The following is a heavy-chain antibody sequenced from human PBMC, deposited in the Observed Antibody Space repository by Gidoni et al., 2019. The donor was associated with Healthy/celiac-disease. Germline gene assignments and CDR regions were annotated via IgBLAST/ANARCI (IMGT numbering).Heavy chain of an antibody. CDR2: IWYDGSNK. V-gene: IGHV3-33*01. J-gene: IGHJ4*02. CDR3: ARAVYGDYSSRYDSTGYYFHGFGY. CDR1: GFTFSNYG. Sequence: QVQLVESGGGVVQPGRSLRLSCAASGFTFSNYGMHWVRQAPGKGLEWVAVIWYDGSNKYYVDSVKGRFTISRDNSKNTLYLQMNSLRAEDTAVYYCARAVYGDYSSRYDSTGYYFHGFGYWGQGTLVTVSS. D-gene: IGHD3-22*01.